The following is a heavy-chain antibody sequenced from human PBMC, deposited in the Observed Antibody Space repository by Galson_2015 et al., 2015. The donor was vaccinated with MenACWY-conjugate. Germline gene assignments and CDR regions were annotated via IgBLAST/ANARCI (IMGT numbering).Heavy chain of an antibody. D-gene: IGHD3-10*01. CDR2: IKSKTDGGTT. CDR3: TTEVWFGELLESY. J-gene: IGHJ4*02. V-gene: IGHV3-15*01. CDR1: GFTFSSYW. Sequence: SLRLSCAASGFTFSSYWMSWVRQAPGKGLEWVGRIKSKTDGGTTDYAAPVKGRFTISRDDSKNTLYLQMNSLKTEDTAVYYCTTEVWFGELLESYWGQGTLVTVSS.